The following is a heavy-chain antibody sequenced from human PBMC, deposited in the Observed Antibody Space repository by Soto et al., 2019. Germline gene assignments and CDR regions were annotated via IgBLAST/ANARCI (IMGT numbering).Heavy chain of an antibody. CDR3: ARVGPWVPYYYDSSPYTFENWFDP. CDR2: IYHGGGT. V-gene: IGHV4-38-2*01. J-gene: IGHJ5*02. Sequence: PSETLSLTCAVSGYSISSGYYWGWLRQPPGKGLEWVGGIYHGGGTYYNPSLNSRVTLSIDMTNNHVSLILNSVTAADTAVYYCARVGPWVPYYYDSSPYTFENWFDPWGQGTLVTVSS. CDR1: GYSISSGYY. D-gene: IGHD3-22*01.